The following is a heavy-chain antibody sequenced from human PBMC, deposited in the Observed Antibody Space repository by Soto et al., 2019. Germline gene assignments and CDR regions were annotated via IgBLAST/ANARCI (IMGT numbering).Heavy chain of an antibody. V-gene: IGHV1-18*01. CDR2: ISAYNGNT. J-gene: IGHJ5*02. CDR3: ARIWFGGNWFDP. Sequence: GPSVKVSCKASGYTFTSYGISWVRQAPGQGLEWMGWISAYNGNTNYAQKLQGRVTMTTDTSTSTAYMGLRSLRSDDTAVYYCARIWFGGNWFDPWGQGTLVTVSS. CDR1: GYTFTSYG. D-gene: IGHD3-10*01.